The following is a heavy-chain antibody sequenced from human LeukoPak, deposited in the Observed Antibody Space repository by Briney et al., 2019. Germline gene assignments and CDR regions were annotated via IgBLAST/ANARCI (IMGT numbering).Heavy chain of an antibody. Sequence: PSETLSLTCTVSGGSISSSSYYWGWIRQPPGKGLEWIGSIYYSGSTYYNPSLKSRVTISVDTSKNQFSLKLSSVTAADTAVYYCARVGQWLAFDYWGQGTLVTVSS. CDR1: GGSISSSSYY. CDR3: ARVGQWLAFDY. J-gene: IGHJ4*02. CDR2: IYYSGST. V-gene: IGHV4-39*07. D-gene: IGHD6-19*01.